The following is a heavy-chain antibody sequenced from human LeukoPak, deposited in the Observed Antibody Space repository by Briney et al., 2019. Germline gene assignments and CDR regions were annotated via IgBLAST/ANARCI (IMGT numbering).Heavy chain of an antibody. CDR1: GGSFSGYC. CDR2: INHSGST. CDR3: ARNAAARFPLDDV. D-gene: IGHD6-13*01. V-gene: IGHV4-34*01. Sequence: SETLSLTCAVYGGSFSGYCWSWIRQPPGKGLEWIGEINHSGSTNYNPSLKSRVTISVDTSKNQFSLKLSSVTAADTAVYYCARNAAARFPLDDVWGQGTTVTVSS. J-gene: IGHJ6*02.